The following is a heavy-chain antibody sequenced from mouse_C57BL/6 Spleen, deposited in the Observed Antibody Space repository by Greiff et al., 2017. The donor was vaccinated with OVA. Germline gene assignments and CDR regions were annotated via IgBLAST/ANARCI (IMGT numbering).Heavy chain of an antibody. CDR2: ISSGGDYI. J-gene: IGHJ1*03. CDR3: TRDYYSNRYFDV. V-gene: IGHV5-9-1*02. D-gene: IGHD2-5*01. Sequence: EVKLMESGEGLVKPGGSLKLSCAASGFTFSSYAMSWVRQTPEKSLEWVAYISSGGDYIYYADTVKGRFIISRDNARNTLYLQMSSLKSEDTAMYYCTRDYYSNRYFDVWGTGTTVTVSS. CDR1: GFTFSSYA.